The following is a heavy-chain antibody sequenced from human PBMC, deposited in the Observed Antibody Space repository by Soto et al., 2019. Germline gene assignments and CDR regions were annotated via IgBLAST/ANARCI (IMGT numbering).Heavy chain of an antibody. V-gene: IGHV1-18*01. CDR3: ARDYTSLFRFDP. Sequence: ASVKVSCKASGYTFTGYGISWVRQAPGQGLEWMGWISAYNGNTNYAQKLQGRVTMTTDTSTSTAYMELRSLRSDDTAVYYCARDYTSLFRFDPWGQGTLVTVPQ. CDR2: ISAYNGNT. J-gene: IGHJ5*02. CDR1: GYTFTGYG.